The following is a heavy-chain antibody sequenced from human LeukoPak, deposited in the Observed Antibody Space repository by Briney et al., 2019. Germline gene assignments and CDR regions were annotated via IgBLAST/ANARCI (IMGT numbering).Heavy chain of an antibody. CDR3: AKDTLWFGEVGYFDY. CDR2: ISGSGGNT. CDR1: GFTFSSYA. Sequence: GGSLRLSCAASGFTFSSYAMSWVRPAPGKGLEWVSAISGSGGNTYYADSVKGRLTISRDNSKNTLYLQVNSLRAEDTAVYYCAKDTLWFGEVGYFDYWGQGTLVTVSS. V-gene: IGHV3-23*01. J-gene: IGHJ4*02. D-gene: IGHD3-10*01.